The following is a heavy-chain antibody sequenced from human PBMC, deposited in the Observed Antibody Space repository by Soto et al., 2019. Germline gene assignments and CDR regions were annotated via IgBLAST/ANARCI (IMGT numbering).Heavy chain of an antibody. CDR3: ANTRGLGLMDA. J-gene: IGHJ6*03. CDR1: GGSISSRNR. D-gene: IGHD3-10*01. Sequence: QVYLQESGPGLVKPSGTLSLTCTVSGGSISSRNRWSWVRQSPGKGLEWIGEISHSGTTNYNPSLKSRVTISLDKSNDQFSLNLGSMTAADGAVYFCANTRGLGLMDAWGKGTTVIVSS. CDR2: ISHSGTT. V-gene: IGHV4-4*02.